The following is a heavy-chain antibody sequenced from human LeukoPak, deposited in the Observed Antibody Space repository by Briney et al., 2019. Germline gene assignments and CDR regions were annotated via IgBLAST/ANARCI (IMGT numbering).Heavy chain of an antibody. CDR1: GFTFSSYA. CDR3: AKSITMIVVVFDY. J-gene: IGHJ4*02. CDR2: ISGSGGST. Sequence: GGSLRLSCAASGFTFSSYAMSWVRQAPGKGLEWVSAISGSGGSTYYADSVKGRFTISRDNSKYTLYLQMNSLRAEDTAVYYCAKSITMIVVVFDYWGQGTLVTVSS. D-gene: IGHD3-22*01. V-gene: IGHV3-23*01.